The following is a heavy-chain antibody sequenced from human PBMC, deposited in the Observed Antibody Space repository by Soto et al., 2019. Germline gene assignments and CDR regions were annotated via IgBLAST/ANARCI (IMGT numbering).Heavy chain of an antibody. V-gene: IGHV1-69*12. Sequence: QVQLVQSGAEVKKPGASVKVSCKASGGTFYSYAFSWVRQAPGQGLEWLGGIIPTFDTANYAQKFQGRVTITADESTSSAFMELSSLRSEDTAVYYCASNGAQLWCERDYYYYGMDVWGQGTTVTVSS. D-gene: IGHD5-18*01. CDR2: IIPTFDTA. CDR1: GGTFYSYA. J-gene: IGHJ6*02. CDR3: ASNGAQLWCERDYYYYGMDV.